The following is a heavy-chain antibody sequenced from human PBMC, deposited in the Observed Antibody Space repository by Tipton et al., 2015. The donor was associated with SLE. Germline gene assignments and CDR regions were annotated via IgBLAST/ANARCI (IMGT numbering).Heavy chain of an antibody. V-gene: IGHV4-61*02. CDR3: AREPCAYEYWSGSTLGYMDV. CDR1: GGSISTTGYY. Sequence: LRLSCTVSGGSISTTGYYWSWIRQPAGKGLEWIGRLYKSGSSNYNAALKSRVTMSVDTSKNQFSLNLSSVTAADTAVYYCAREPCAYEYWSGSTLGYMDVWGKGTTVTVSS. D-gene: IGHD3-3*01. CDR2: LYKSGSS. J-gene: IGHJ6*03.